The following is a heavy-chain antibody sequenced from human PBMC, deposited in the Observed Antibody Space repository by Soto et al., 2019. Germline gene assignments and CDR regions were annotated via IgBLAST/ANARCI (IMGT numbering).Heavy chain of an antibody. CDR2: ISTYSGDT. CDR3: ARHHGPTTSENWFDP. V-gene: IGHV1-18*01. J-gene: IGHJ5*02. D-gene: IGHD5-12*01. Sequence: QVHLVQSGVEVKTPGASVKVSCQASGYTFFTYDISWVRQAPGKGLEWMGWISTYSGDTKYAQKFQGRVTMTTDTSTTTAYLELRSLRSDDTAVYYCARHHGPTTSENWFDPWGQGTLVIVSS. CDR1: GYTFFTYD.